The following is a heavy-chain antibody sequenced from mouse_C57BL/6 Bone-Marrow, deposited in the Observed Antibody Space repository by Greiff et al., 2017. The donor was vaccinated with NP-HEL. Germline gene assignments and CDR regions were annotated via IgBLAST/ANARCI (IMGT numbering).Heavy chain of an antibody. CDR1: GYTFTDYN. CDR2: INPNNGGT. Sequence: EVQLQQSGPELVKPGASVKMSCKASGYTFTDYNMHWVKQSHGKSLEWIGYINPNNGGTSYNQKFKGKATLTVNKSSSTAYMELRSLTSEDSAVYYCARRPGSSYGFAYWGQGTLVTVSA. D-gene: IGHD1-1*01. V-gene: IGHV1-22*01. J-gene: IGHJ3*01. CDR3: ARRPGSSYGFAY.